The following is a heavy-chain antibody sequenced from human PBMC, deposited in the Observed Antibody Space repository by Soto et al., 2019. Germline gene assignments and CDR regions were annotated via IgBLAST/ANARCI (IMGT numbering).Heavy chain of an antibody. CDR2: IYYSGST. J-gene: IGHJ5*02. Sequence: SETLSLTCTVSGVSISSGGYYWSWIRQHPGKGLEWIGYIYYSGSTNYNPSLMSRVTISLDTSKSQISLRLSSVTAADTAIYYCARLGAHYQSLDPWGPGTLVTVSS. CDR3: ARLGAHYQSLDP. V-gene: IGHV4-61*08. CDR1: GVSISSGGYY. D-gene: IGHD2-2*01.